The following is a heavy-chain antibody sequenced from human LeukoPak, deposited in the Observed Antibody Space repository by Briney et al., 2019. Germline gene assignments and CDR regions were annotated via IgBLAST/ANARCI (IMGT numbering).Heavy chain of an antibody. CDR3: AREADTAGSGVDY. V-gene: IGHV4-4*07. D-gene: IGHD5-18*01. CDR2: IYTSGST. Sequence: PSETLSLTCTVSGGSISSYYWSWIGQPAGKGLEWIGRIYTSGSTNYNPSLKSRVTMSVDTSKNQFSLKLSSVTAADTAVYYCAREADTAGSGVDYWGQGTLVTVSS. CDR1: GGSISSYY. J-gene: IGHJ4*02.